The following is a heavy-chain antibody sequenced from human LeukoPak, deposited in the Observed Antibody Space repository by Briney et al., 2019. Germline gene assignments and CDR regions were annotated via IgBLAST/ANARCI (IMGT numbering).Heavy chain of an antibody. Sequence: SVKVSCKASGGTFSSYAISWVRQAPGQGLEWMGRIIPILGIANYAQKFQGRVTITADKSTSTAYMELSSLRSEDTAVYYCARLAESYSYGFGDWGQGTLVTVSS. CDR3: ARLAESYSYGFGD. J-gene: IGHJ4*02. CDR2: IIPILGIA. V-gene: IGHV1-69*04. D-gene: IGHD5-18*01. CDR1: GGTFSSYA.